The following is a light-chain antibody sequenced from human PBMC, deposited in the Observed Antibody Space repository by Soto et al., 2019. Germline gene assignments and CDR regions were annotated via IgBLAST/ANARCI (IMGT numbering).Light chain of an antibody. V-gene: IGKV1D-16*01. CDR1: QCISSW. J-gene: IGKJ1*01. Sequence: IKITQSPSSVSASVGDRVTITCRASQCISSWLAWYQQKPGKAPKLLIYAASSLQSGVPSRFSGSGSGTDFTLTISSLEPNDFATYYCQQYNSYSPTFGQGTKVDIK. CDR3: QQYNSYSPT. CDR2: AAS.